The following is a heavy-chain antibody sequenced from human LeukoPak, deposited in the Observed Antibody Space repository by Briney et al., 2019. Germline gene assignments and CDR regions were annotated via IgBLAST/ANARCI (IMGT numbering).Heavy chain of an antibody. D-gene: IGHD5-18*01. CDR2: ISGSGSST. CDR3: AKARYSYGRGDFDY. V-gene: IGHV3-23*01. CDR1: GFTFSNYA. J-gene: IGHJ4*02. Sequence: GGSLRLSCAASGFTFSNYAMTWVRQAPGKGLEWVSGISGSGSSTYYADSVKGRFTLSRDYPKNTLYLQMNSLRAEDTAVYFCAKARYSYGRGDFDYWGQGTLVTVSS.